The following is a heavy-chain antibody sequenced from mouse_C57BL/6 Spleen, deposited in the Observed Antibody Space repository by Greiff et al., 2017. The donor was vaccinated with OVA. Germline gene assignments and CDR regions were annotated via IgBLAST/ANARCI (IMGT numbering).Heavy chain of an antibody. J-gene: IGHJ2*01. CDR3: TREDYGNYTLDY. CDR1: GYTFTSYW. Sequence: VQLQQSGAELVKPGASVKLSCKASGYTFTSYWMHWVKQRPGQGLEWIGMIHPNSGSTNYNEKFKSKATLTVDKSSSTAYMQLSSLTSEDAAVYCGTREDYGNYTLDYWGQGTTLTVSS. D-gene: IGHD2-1*01. V-gene: IGHV1-64*01. CDR2: IHPNSGST.